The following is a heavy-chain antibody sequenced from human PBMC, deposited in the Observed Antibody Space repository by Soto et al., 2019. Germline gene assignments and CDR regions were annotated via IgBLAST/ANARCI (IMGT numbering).Heavy chain of an antibody. J-gene: IGHJ6*02. CDR2: NSWDGGTS. CDR3: AKDQTGTTWGNYYYGMDV. V-gene: IGHV3-43*01. D-gene: IGHD1-7*01. CDR1: GFTLSRYT. Sequence: GGSLRLSCAASGFTLSRYTMHWVRQAPGKGLEWVALNSWDGGTSAYADSVKGRFTVSRDNKNTLYLQMNSLRAEDTAVYYCAKDQTGTTWGNYYYGMDVWGQGTTVTVSS.